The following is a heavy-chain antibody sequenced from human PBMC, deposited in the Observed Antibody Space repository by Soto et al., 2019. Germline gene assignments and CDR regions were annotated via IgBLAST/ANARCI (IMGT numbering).Heavy chain of an antibody. J-gene: IGHJ4*02. CDR1: GFTFSSYA. CDR2: ITYSGGNK. D-gene: IGHD3-9*01. V-gene: IGHV3-30-3*01. Sequence: GGSLRLSCAASGFTFSSYARTWVRQAPGKGLEWVAVITYSGGNKYYADSVKGRFTVSRDNSKNTLYLQMNSLRAEDTAVYYCAREELRYDILTGYYLYWGQGTLVTVSS. CDR3: AREELRYDILTGYYLY.